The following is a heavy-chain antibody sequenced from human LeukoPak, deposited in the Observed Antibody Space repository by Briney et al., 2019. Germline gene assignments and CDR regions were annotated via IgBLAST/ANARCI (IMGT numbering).Heavy chain of an antibody. D-gene: IGHD4-17*01. Sequence: SETLSLTCAVSGGSISDSSYYWGCIRQPPGKGLEWFGTINYSGNTYHNPSLKSRVTLSVDASKNQFSLMVTSVTAADTAVYYCARLSYGIYGNFFFDQWGQGTLVAVSS. J-gene: IGHJ4*02. CDR1: GGSISDSSYY. CDR2: INYSGNT. V-gene: IGHV4-39*01. CDR3: ARLSYGIYGNFFFDQ.